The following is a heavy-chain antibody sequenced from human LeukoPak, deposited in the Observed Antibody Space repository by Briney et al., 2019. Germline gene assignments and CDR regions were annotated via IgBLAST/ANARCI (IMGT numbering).Heavy chain of an antibody. CDR2: IYSGGST. CDR3: AITTVTYYYYGMDV. D-gene: IGHD4-17*01. CDR1: GFTVSSNY. V-gene: IGHV3-66*02. J-gene: IGHJ6*02. Sequence: PGGSLRLSCAASGFTVSSNYMSWVRQAPGKGLEWVSVIYSGGSTYYADSVKGRFTISRDNSKNTLYLQMNSLRAEDTAVYYCAITTVTYYYYGMDVWGQGTTVTVSS.